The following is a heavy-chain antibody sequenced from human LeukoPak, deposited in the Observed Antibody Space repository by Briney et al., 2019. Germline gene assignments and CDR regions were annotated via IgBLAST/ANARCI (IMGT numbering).Heavy chain of an antibody. CDR1: GGSFSGYY. CDR2: INHSGST. CDR3: ARKRITMVRGAGNWFDP. J-gene: IGHJ5*02. V-gene: IGHV4-34*01. D-gene: IGHD3-10*01. Sequence: SETLSLTCAVYGGSFSGYYWSRIRQPPWKGLEWIGEINHSGSTNYNPSLKSRVTISVDTSKNQFSLQLSSVTAADTAVYYCARKRITMVRGAGNWFDPWGQGTLVTVSS.